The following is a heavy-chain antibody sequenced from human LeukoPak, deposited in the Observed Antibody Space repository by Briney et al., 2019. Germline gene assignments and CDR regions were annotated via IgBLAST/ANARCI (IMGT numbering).Heavy chain of an antibody. CDR3: ARRAGAYSHPYDY. CDR1: GFTVSSNA. Sequence: GGSLRLSCTVSGFTVSSNAMSWVRQAPGKGLEWVSFIYSDNTHYSDSVKGRFTISRDNSKNTLYLQMNSLRAEDTAVYYCARRAGAYSHPYDYWGQGTLVTVSS. V-gene: IGHV3-53*01. CDR2: IYSDNT. D-gene: IGHD4/OR15-4a*01. J-gene: IGHJ4*02.